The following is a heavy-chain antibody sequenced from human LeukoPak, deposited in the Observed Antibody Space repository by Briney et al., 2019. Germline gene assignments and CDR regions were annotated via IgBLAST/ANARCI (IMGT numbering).Heavy chain of an antibody. V-gene: IGHV4-34*01. J-gene: IGHJ5*02. Sequence: KPSGNPSLNCAVYGGAFSGYYWGWIRQPPGKGLGWIWEINHTGSTNYNPSLKSRVTISVDTSKNQFSLKLSSVTAADTAVYYCARITVTTKGRDFDPWGQGTLVTVSS. D-gene: IGHD4-11*01. CDR2: INHTGST. CDR3: ARITVTTKGRDFDP. CDR1: GGAFSGYY.